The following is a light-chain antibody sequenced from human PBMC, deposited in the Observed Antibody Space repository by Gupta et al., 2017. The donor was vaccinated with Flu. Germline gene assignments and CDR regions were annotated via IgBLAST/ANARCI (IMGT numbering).Light chain of an antibody. CDR3: QSSDSSATWV. CDR1: TLPKQY. J-gene: IGLJ3*02. V-gene: IGLV3-25*03. CDR2: KDN. Sequence: SGDTLPKQYAYWFQQKPGQAPVLVIYKDNERPSGIPERFSGSSSGTRVTLTISGIQAEDEADYYCQSSDSSATWVFGGGTKLTVL.